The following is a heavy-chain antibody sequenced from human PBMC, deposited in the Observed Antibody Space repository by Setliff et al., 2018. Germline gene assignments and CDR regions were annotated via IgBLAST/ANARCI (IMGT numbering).Heavy chain of an antibody. V-gene: IGHV1-18*01. J-gene: IGHJ6*03. D-gene: IGHD1-26*01. CDR2: LQTYSGHT. CDR1: GDSIPKNA. Sequence: ASVKVSCKASGDSIPKNAISWVRQAPGQGLERMGWLQTYSGHTNYAQKFRGRATMTTDTSTRTAYLELRALTSDDTAVYYCATDVNQWDPTYMDVWGEGTTVTVSS. CDR3: ATDVNQWDPTYMDV.